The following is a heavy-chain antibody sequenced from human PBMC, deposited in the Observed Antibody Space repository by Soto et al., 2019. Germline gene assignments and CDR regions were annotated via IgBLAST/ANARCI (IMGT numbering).Heavy chain of an antibody. CDR1: GYSFTSYW. J-gene: IGHJ6*02. Sequence: PGESLKISCKGSGYSFTSYWISWVRQMPGKGLEWMGRIDPSDSYTNYSPSFQGHVTISADKSISTAYLQWSSLKASDTAMYYCAILRLLEWLSIDYYGMDVWGQGTTVTVSS. D-gene: IGHD3-3*01. CDR3: AILRLLEWLSIDYYGMDV. CDR2: IDPSDSYT. V-gene: IGHV5-10-1*01.